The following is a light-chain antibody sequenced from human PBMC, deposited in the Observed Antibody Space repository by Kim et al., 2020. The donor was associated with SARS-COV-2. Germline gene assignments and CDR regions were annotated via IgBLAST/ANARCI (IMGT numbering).Light chain of an antibody. CDR1: QGISKY. V-gene: IGKV1-33*01. CDR2: AAS. CDR3: QQYDSLPIT. J-gene: IGKJ5*01. Sequence: SSVGDRVASTCQASQGISKYLNWYQQKPGRAPKLLIYAASNLETGVPSRFSGSGSGTDFTFTISSLQPEDIATYYCQQYDSLPITFGQGTRLEIK.